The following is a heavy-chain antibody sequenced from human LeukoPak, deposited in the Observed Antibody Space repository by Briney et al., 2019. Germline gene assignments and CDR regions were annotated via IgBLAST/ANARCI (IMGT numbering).Heavy chain of an antibody. V-gene: IGHV6-1*01. Sequence: SQTLSLTCAISGDSVSSNSAAWNWIRQSPSRGLEWLGRTYYRSKWYNDYAVSVKSRITINPDTSKNQFSLQLNSVTPEDTAVYYCARATRDYYDSSGAMSMGYFDYWGQGTLVTVSS. J-gene: IGHJ4*02. D-gene: IGHD3-22*01. CDR3: ARATRDYYDSSGAMSMGYFDY. CDR2: TYYRSKWYN. CDR1: GDSVSSNSAA.